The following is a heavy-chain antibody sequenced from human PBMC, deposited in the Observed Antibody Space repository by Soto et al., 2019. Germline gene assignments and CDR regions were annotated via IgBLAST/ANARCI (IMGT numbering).Heavy chain of an antibody. CDR2: IKQDESKR. V-gene: IGHV3-7*05. J-gene: IGHJ3*02. CDR1: GFTVSSYW. CDR3: ARDSSPLYSSRWYDAFDI. D-gene: IGHD6-13*01. Sequence: ELQLVESGGGLVQRGGSLRLSCAASGFTVSSYWMTWVRQAPGKGLEWVANIKQDESKRYYVDSVEGRFTISRDNAKNSLFLQMNSLRAEDTAVYYCARDSSPLYSSRWYDAFDIWGQGTMVTVSS.